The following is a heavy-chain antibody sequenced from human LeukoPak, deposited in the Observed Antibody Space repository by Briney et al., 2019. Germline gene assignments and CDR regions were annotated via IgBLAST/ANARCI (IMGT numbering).Heavy chain of an antibody. D-gene: IGHD6-19*01. CDR2: IFYSGST. CDR1: GGSISTSSYY. J-gene: IGHJ5*02. Sequence: SETLSLTCTVSGGSISTSSYYWGWVRQPPGKGLEWIGNIFYSGSTYYSPSLKSRVTISLDTSRNQFSLKLSSVTAADTAVYYCARYYLQWLARSTNWFDPWGPGTLVTVSS. V-gene: IGHV4-39*07. CDR3: ARYYLQWLARSTNWFDP.